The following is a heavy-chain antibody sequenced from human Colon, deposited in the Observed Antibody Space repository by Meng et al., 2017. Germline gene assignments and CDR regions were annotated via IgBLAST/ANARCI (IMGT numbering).Heavy chain of an antibody. D-gene: IGHD2-2*02. CDR2: ISYDGSNE. CDR3: ARGKYRSTD. J-gene: IGHJ4*02. V-gene: IGHV3-30*01. Sequence: GESLKISCAASGFTFSSYAMHWVRQAPGKGLEWGAVISYDGSNEYYADSVKGRFTISRDNSKNTLYLQMNSLRTEDTAVYYCARGKYRSTDWGQGTLVTVSS. CDR1: GFTFSSYA.